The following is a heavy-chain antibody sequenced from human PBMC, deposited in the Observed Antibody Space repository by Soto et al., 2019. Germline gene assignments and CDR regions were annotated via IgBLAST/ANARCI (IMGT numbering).Heavy chain of an antibody. CDR2: ITSTGNTI. CDR1: GFTFSDFT. CDR3: VRVTARYSSGWLFAFGI. V-gene: IGHV3-48*02. D-gene: IGHD6-19*01. J-gene: IGHJ3*02. Sequence: GGSLRLSCVASGFTFSDFTMNWVRQAPGKGLEWVSHITSTGNTIFYADSVKGRFTISRDNAKNSLFLQLNSLRDEDTAVYYCVRVTARYSSGWLFAFGIWGQGTMVTVSS.